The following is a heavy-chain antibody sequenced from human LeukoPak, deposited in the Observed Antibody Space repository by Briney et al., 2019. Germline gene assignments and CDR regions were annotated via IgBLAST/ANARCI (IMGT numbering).Heavy chain of an antibody. Sequence: AGGSLRLSCAASGFTFSSYAMSWVRQAPGKGLEWVSAISGSGGSTYYADPVKGRFTISRDNSKNTLYLQMNSLRAEDTAVYYCARMPRDGYNRWGQGTLVTVSS. V-gene: IGHV3-23*01. CDR1: GFTFSSYA. D-gene: IGHD5-24*01. J-gene: IGHJ4*02. CDR3: ARMPRDGYNR. CDR2: ISGSGGST.